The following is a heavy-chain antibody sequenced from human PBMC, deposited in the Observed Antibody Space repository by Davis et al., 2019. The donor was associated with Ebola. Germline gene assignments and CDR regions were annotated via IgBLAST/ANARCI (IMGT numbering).Heavy chain of an antibody. CDR1: GFTFSTYT. J-gene: IGHJ4*02. CDR3: VRDRDFNVDY. V-gene: IGHV3-21*01. Sequence: GEPLKISCAASGFTFSTYTMIWVRQAPGKGLERVSSISPNSNYIYDADSVKGRFTISRDDAKNSVYLQMNSLRAEDTAVYYCVRDRDFNVDYWGQGTLVTVSS. CDR2: ISPNSNYI.